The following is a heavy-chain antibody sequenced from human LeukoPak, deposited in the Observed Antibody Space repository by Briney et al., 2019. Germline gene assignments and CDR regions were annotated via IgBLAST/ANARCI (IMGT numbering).Heavy chain of an antibody. V-gene: IGHV4-59*01. D-gene: IGHD3-22*01. CDR3: AREGDSSGYYFSY. Sequence: SETLSLTCTVSGGSISSYYWSWIRQPPGKGLEWVGYIYYSGSTNYNPSLKSRVTISVDTSKNQFSLKLSSVTAADTAVYYCAREGDSSGYYFSYWGQGTLVTVSS. CDR2: IYYSGST. J-gene: IGHJ4*02. CDR1: GGSISSYY.